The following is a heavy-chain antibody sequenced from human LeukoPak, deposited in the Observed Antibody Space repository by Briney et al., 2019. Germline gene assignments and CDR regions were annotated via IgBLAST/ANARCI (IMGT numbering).Heavy chain of an antibody. V-gene: IGHV4-59*08. CDR1: GVSISSYY. CDR2: IYYSGST. Sequence: PSETLSLTCTVSGVSISSYYWSWIRQPPGKGLEWIGYIYYSGSTNYNPSLKSRVTISVDTSKNQFSLKLSSVTAADTAVYYCARLAGDLLSNFDYWGQGTLVTVSS. D-gene: IGHD3-10*01. CDR3: ARLAGDLLSNFDY. J-gene: IGHJ4*02.